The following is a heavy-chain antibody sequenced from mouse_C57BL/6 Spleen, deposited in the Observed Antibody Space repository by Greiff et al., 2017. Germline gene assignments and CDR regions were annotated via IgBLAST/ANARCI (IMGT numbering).Heavy chain of an antibody. J-gene: IGHJ2*01. Sequence: VQLQQPGAELVKPGASVKLSCKASGYTFTSYWMHWVKQRPGQGLEWIGMIHPNSGSTNYNEKFKSKATLTVDKSSSTAYMQLSSLTSEDSAVYYCARSGITTVVEYFDYWGQGTTRTVSS. V-gene: IGHV1-64*01. CDR1: GYTFTSYW. CDR3: ARSGITTVVEYFDY. D-gene: IGHD1-1*01. CDR2: IHPNSGST.